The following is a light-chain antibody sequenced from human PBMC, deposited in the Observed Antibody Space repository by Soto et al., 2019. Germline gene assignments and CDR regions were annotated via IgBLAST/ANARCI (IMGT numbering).Light chain of an antibody. Sequence: QSALTQPPSVSGSPGQSVTISCTGTSSDVGSYNRVSWYQQPPGTAPKLMIYEVSNRPSGVPDRFSGSKSGNTASLTISGLQAEDEADYYCCSYAGSNTFAFGTGTKLTVL. CDR1: SSDVGSYNR. CDR3: CSYAGSNTFA. J-gene: IGLJ1*01. V-gene: IGLV2-18*02. CDR2: EVS.